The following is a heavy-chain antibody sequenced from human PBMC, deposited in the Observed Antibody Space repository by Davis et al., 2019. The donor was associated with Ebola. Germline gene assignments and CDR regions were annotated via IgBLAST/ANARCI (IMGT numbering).Heavy chain of an antibody. Sequence: PGGSLRLSCAASGFTFSSYSMNWVRQAPGKGLEWASYISSSSSTIYYADSVKGRFTMSRDNAKNSLYLQMNSLRDEDTAVYYCVRKGNWNYVLDYWGQGTLVTVSS. D-gene: IGHD1-7*01. V-gene: IGHV3-48*02. J-gene: IGHJ4*02. CDR3: VRKGNWNYVLDY. CDR2: ISSSSSTI. CDR1: GFTFSSYS.